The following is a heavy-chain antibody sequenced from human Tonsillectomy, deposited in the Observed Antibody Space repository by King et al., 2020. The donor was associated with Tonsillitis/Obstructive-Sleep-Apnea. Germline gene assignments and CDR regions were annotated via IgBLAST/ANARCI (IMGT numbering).Heavy chain of an antibody. Sequence: QLVQSGSELKKPGASVKVSCKASGYTFTSFPMNWVREAPGQGLEWMGWINTNTGNPRYAQGFTGRFVFSLDTSISTTYLQISSLQAEDTAVYYCARGAGDFWSGPINWFDPWGQGTLVTVSS. CDR3: ARGAGDFWSGPINWFDP. V-gene: IGHV7-4-1*02. CDR2: INTNTGNP. D-gene: IGHD3-3*01. CDR1: GYTFTSFP. J-gene: IGHJ5*02.